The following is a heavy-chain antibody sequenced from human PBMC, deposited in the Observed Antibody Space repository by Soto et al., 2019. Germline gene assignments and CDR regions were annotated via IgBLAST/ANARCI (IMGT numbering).Heavy chain of an antibody. CDR2: ISYDGSNK. Sequence: GGSLRLSCAASGFTFSSSAMHWVRQAPGKGLEWVAVISYDGSNKYYADSVKGRFTISRDNSKNTLYLQMNSLRAEDTAVYYCARGSYGYNYYYYGMDVWGQGTTVTVSS. CDR1: GFTFSSSA. V-gene: IGHV3-30-3*01. J-gene: IGHJ6*02. CDR3: ARGSYGYNYYYYGMDV. D-gene: IGHD5-18*01.